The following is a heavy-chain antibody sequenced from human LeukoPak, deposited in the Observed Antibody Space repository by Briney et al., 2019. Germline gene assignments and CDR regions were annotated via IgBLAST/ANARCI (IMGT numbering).Heavy chain of an antibody. V-gene: IGHV1-2*02. Sequence: ASVKVSCTASGYTFTGYYMHWVRQAPGQGLEWMGWINPNSGGTNYAQKFQGRVTMTRDTSISTAYMELSRLRSDDTAVYYCARGSDTAMVTFWDVAGGSQIDYWGQGTLVTVSS. D-gene: IGHD5-18*01. CDR3: ARGSDTAMVTFWDVAGGSQIDY. J-gene: IGHJ4*02. CDR1: GYTFTGYY. CDR2: INPNSGGT.